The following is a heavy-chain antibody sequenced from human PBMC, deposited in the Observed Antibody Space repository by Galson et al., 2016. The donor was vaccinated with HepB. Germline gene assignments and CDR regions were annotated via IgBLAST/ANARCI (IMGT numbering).Heavy chain of an antibody. Sequence: SLRLSCAASGFTFSHIEMNWVRQAPGKGLEWISYISSSGSTKYYADSVAGRFTISRDNANNSLHLQMRSLRAEDTAVYYCASRIIVEVKIKLGWGQGTLVTVSS. J-gene: IGHJ4*02. D-gene: IGHD1-26*01. CDR3: ASRIIVEVKIKLG. CDR2: ISSSGSTK. CDR1: GFTFSHIE. V-gene: IGHV3-48*03.